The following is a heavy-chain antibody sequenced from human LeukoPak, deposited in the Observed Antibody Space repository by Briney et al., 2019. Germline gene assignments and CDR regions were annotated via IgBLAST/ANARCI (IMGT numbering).Heavy chain of an antibody. D-gene: IGHD6-13*01. CDR3: ARAAPRTEPGYSSSWVDY. V-gene: IGHV3-30*02. Sequence: GGSLRLSCAASRFTFSNYAMNWVRRAPGKGLEWVAFIRHDGSIKYYADSVKGRFTISRDNSKNTLYLQMNSLRAEDTAVYYCARAAPRTEPGYSSSWVDYWGQGTLVTVSS. J-gene: IGHJ4*02. CDR2: IRHDGSIK. CDR1: RFTFSNYA.